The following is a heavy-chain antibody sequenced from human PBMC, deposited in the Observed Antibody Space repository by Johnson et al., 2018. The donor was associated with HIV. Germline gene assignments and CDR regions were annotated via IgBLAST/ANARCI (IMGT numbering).Heavy chain of an antibody. Sequence: EVQVVESGGGLVQPGGSLRLSCAASGFTFSTYAMTWVRQAPGKGLEWVSGISGSGGSTYYADSVKGRFTISRDNTKNTLYLQMNSLRAEDTAAYYCARVGAFGDGISLGAFDIWGQGTMVTVSS. CDR2: ISGSGGST. V-gene: IGHV3-23*04. J-gene: IGHJ3*02. CDR3: ARVGAFGDGISLGAFDI. CDR1: GFTFSTYA. D-gene: IGHD3-10*01.